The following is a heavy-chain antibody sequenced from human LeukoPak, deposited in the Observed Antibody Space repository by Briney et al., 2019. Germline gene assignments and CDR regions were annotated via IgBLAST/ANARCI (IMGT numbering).Heavy chain of an antibody. CDR1: GGSFSGYY. Sequence: SETLSLTCAVYGGSFSGYYWSWIRQPPGKGLEWIGEINHSGSTNYNPSLKSRVTISVDTSKNQSSLKLSSVTAADTAVYYCAGRAAPGVAFDYWGQGTLVTVSS. V-gene: IGHV4-34*01. CDR2: INHSGST. J-gene: IGHJ4*02. D-gene: IGHD5-12*01. CDR3: AGRAAPGVAFDY.